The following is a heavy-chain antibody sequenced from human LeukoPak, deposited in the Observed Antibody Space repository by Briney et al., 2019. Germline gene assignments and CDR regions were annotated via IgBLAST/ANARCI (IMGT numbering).Heavy chain of an antibody. CDR1: GGSVSSGSSY. CDR3: ARVYCTGGNCYHFDY. V-gene: IGHV4-61*02. J-gene: IGHJ4*02. Sequence: SQTPSLTCTVSGGSVSSGSSYWSWIRQPAGKGLECIGRIYTSGTTDYNPSLKGRVTISLDTSKNQVSLRLTSVTAADTAVYYCARVYCTGGNCYHFDYWGQGTLVTVSS. D-gene: IGHD2-15*01. CDR2: IYTSGTT.